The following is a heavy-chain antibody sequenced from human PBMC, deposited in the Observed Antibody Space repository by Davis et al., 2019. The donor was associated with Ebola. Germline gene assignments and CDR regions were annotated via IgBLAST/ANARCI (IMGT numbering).Heavy chain of an antibody. CDR3: AKGSYSDY. J-gene: IGHJ4*02. Sequence: GGSLRLSCVASGFTFSTNWMSWVRQAPGKGLDWVANIKQDGSETNYVDSVKGRFTISRDNSKNTLYLQMNSLRAEDTAVYYCAKGSYSDYWGQGTLVTVSS. CDR1: GFTFSTNW. CDR2: IKQDGSET. D-gene: IGHD3-10*01. V-gene: IGHV3-7*01.